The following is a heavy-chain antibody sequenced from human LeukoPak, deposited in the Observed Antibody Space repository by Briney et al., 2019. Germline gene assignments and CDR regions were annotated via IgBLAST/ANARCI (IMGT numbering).Heavy chain of an antibody. J-gene: IGHJ4*02. D-gene: IGHD5-12*01. Sequence: PSETLSLTCAVYGGSFSGYYWSWIRQPPGKGLEWIGEINHSGSTNYNPSLKSRVTISVDTSKNQFSLKLSSVTAADTAVYCCARGGMVARAYYFDYWGQGTLVTVSS. V-gene: IGHV4-34*01. CDR3: ARGGMVARAYYFDY. CDR2: INHSGST. CDR1: GGSFSGYY.